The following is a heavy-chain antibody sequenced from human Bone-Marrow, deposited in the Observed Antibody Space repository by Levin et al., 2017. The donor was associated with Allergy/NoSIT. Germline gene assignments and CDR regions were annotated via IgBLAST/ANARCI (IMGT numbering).Heavy chain of an antibody. CDR3: AKEGPWDGYNYFDY. CDR2: ISSDGSNK. J-gene: IGHJ4*02. V-gene: IGHV3-30*18. CDR1: GFTLTTYG. Sequence: PGGSLRLSCVVSGFTLTTYGMHWIRQAPGKGLEWVAVISSDGSNKFYAASVRGRFTISRDPSQKTVFLQMNSLRPEDTAVYYCAKEGPWDGYNYFDYWGQGTLVTVSS. D-gene: IGHD5-24*01.